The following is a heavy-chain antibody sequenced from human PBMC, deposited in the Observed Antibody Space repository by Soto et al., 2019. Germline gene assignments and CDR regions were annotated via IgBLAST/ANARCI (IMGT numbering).Heavy chain of an antibody. Sequence: SETLSLTCTVSGGSISSYYWSWIRQPPGKGLEWIGYIYYSGSTNYNPSLKSRVTISVDTSKNQFSLRLSSVTAADTAVYYCARHHGAHYDILTGYYLPNWFDPWGQGTLVTVSS. D-gene: IGHD3-9*01. V-gene: IGHV4-59*08. J-gene: IGHJ5*02. CDR3: ARHHGAHYDILTGYYLPNWFDP. CDR1: GGSISSYY. CDR2: IYYSGST.